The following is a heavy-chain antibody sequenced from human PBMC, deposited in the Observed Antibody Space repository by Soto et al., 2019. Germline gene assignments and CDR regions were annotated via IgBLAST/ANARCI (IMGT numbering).Heavy chain of an antibody. J-gene: IGHJ6*02. D-gene: IGHD3-16*01. CDR3: ARERDQVLSDGMDV. V-gene: IGHV1-2*02. CDR1: GFSLTGYY. Sequence: QVQLVQSGAEVKKPGVSMKVSCKASGFSLTGYYFHWIRAAPGQGLEWLGWSKPNTGGTTYAQKFKGRVSVTCDTSINTAYMELGSVRPDDGAMYYCARERDQVLSDGMDVWGQVNSVTVSS. CDR2: SKPNTGGT.